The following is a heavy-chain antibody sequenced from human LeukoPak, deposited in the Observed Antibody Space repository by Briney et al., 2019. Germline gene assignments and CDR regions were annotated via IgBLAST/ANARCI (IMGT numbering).Heavy chain of an antibody. V-gene: IGHV1-69*01. J-gene: IGHJ4*02. CDR3: ARGAQYSYGWSY. D-gene: IGHD5-18*01. CDR2: IIPIFGTA. CDR1: GGTFSSYA. Sequence: SVKVSCKASGGTFSSYAISWVRQAPGQGLEWMGGIIPIFGTANYAQKFQGRVTITSDESTNTAHMELSSLRSGDTAVYYCARGAQYSYGWSYWGQGTLVTVSS.